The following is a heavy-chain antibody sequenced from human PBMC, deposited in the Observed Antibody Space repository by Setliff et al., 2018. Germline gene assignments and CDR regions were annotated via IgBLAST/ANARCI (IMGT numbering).Heavy chain of an antibody. V-gene: IGHV1-69*05. J-gene: IGHJ3*02. CDR3: ARDRKEVVISPSQAAFDI. CDR2: IIPMFGTP. CDR1: GDSFNNYA. D-gene: IGHD3-22*01. Sequence: SVKVSCKASGDSFNNYAISWVRQAPGQGLEWMGGIIPMFGTPAYAQKFQDRVTITTDESTSTAYMELDSLRSEDTAVYYCARDRKEVVISPSQAAFDIWGQGTMVTVSS.